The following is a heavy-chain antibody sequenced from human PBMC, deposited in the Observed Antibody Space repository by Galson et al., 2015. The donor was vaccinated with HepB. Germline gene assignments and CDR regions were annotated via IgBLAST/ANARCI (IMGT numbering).Heavy chain of an antibody. J-gene: IGHJ5*02. D-gene: IGHD2-2*01. CDR2: INHSGST. V-gene: IGHV4-34*01. CDR3: ARAWRGGFNQLLYWIDP. Sequence: SETLSLTCAVDGGSFSGYYWSWIRQSPGKGLEWIGEINHSGSTNYNPSLKSRVTMSVDTSKKQLSLKLSSVTAADTAVYYCARAWRGGFNQLLYWIDPWGQGTLVTVSS. CDR1: GGSFSGYY.